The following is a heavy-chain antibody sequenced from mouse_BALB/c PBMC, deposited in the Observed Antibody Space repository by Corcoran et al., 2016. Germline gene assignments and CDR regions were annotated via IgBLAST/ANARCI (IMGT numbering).Heavy chain of an antibody. J-gene: IGHJ2*01. V-gene: IGHV1-26*01. CDR1: GYTFTDYY. D-gene: IGHD2-1*01. Sequence: EVQLQQSGPELVKPGASVKMSCKASGYTFTDYYMKWVKQSHGKSREWIGDVNPNNGDTSYNQKFKGKATLTVDKSSSTAYMQLNSLTSEDSTVYYCARDRNFYFDDWGQGTTLTVSS. CDR3: ARDRNFYFDD. CDR2: VNPNNGDT.